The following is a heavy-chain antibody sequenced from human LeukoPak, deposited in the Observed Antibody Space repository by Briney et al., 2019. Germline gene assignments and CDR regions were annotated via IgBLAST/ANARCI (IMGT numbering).Heavy chain of an antibody. CDR3: AKGRITMIVDDWYFDL. D-gene: IGHD3-22*01. CDR2: ISGSGGPT. CDR1: GFTFSSYG. Sequence: GGSLRLSCAASGFTFSSYGMSWVRQAPGKGLEWVSAISGSGGPTYYADSVKGRFTISRDNSKNTLYLQMNSLRAEDTGVYYCAKGRITMIVDDWYFDLWGRGTLVTVSS. J-gene: IGHJ2*01. V-gene: IGHV3-23*01.